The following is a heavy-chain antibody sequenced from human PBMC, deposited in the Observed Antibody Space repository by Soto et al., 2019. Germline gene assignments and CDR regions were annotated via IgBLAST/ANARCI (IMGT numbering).Heavy chain of an antibody. CDR2: IYYSGST. CDR3: ARSLVATNPDFDY. V-gene: IGHV4-39*01. D-gene: IGHD5-12*01. CDR1: GGSIRGSSYY. J-gene: IGHJ4*02. Sequence: SETLSLTCTVSGGSIRGSSYYWGWIRQPPGKGLEWIGCIYYSGSTYYNPSLKSRVAISVDTSKNQFSLKLSSVTAADTAVYYCARSLVATNPDFDYWGQGTLVTVS.